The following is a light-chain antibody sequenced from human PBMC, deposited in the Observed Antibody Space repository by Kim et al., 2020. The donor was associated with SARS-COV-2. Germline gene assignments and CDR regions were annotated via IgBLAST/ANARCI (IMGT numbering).Light chain of an antibody. CDR2: NDY. Sequence: QSVLTQPPSVSGAPGQRVTISCTGSSSNIGAGYYVHWYQQLPGAAPKLLISNDYSRPSGVPDRFSGSKSGTSASLAITGLQAEDEADYYCQSYDSSLTDVVFGGGTKLTVL. CDR1: SSNIGAGYY. CDR3: QSYDSSLTDVV. V-gene: IGLV1-40*01. J-gene: IGLJ2*01.